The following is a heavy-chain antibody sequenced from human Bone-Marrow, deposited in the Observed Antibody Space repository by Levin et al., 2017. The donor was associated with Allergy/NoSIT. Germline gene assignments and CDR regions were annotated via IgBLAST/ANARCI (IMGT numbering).Heavy chain of an antibody. CDR2: VSYDRKKE. CDR1: AFNFNKSS. J-gene: IGHJ3*01. D-gene: IGHD3-3*01. V-gene: IGHV3-30*04. Sequence: SGGSLRLSCATSAFNFNKSSMHWVRQAPGKGLEWVAVVSYDRKKEYYSDSVKGRFTISRDNSKNVLFLQMNSLRVEDTAVYYCARETADDFWSGYYAGDGLDAWGQGTMVTVSS. CDR3: ARETADDFWSGYYAGDGLDA.